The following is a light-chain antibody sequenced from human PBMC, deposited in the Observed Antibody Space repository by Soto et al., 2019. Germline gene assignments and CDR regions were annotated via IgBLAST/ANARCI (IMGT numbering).Light chain of an antibody. V-gene: IGKV1-39*01. Sequence: DIQMTQSQSSLSASVGDRVTITCRASQSISSHLPWYQQTSWKDPKLLIYAASTLQTGVPSRFGGSGSETDFSLTITSLQPDDCATYYCQQTYMTPTTFGQGTKLAIK. J-gene: IGKJ2*01. CDR1: QSISSH. CDR2: AAS. CDR3: QQTYMTPTT.